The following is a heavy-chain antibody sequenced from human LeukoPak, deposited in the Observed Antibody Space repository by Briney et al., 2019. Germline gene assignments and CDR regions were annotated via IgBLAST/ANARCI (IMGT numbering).Heavy chain of an antibody. D-gene: IGHD3-9*01. CDR3: ARDLGRYYDILTGYYSPGNLDY. CDR2: INTNTGNP. CDR1: GYTFTSYA. V-gene: IGHV7-4-1*02. Sequence: ASVKVSCKASGYTFTSYAMNWVRQAPGQGLEWMGWINTNTGNPTYAQGFTGRFVFSLDTSVSTAYLQISSLKAEDTAVYYCARDLGRYYDILTGYYSPGNLDYWGQGTLVTVSS. J-gene: IGHJ4*02.